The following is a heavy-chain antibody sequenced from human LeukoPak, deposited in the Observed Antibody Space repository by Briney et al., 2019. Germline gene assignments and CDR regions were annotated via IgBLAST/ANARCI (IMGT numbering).Heavy chain of an antibody. V-gene: IGHV3-7*01. Sequence: GGSLRLSCAGSEFTFSDYWMTWVRQAPGKGLEWVANINEGGSDKYYVDSVKGRFTISRDNAKNSLYLQMNSLRAEDTAVYYCAARYDFWSGYGYWGQGTLVTVSS. CDR1: EFTFSDYW. J-gene: IGHJ4*02. CDR2: INEGGSDK. D-gene: IGHD3-3*01. CDR3: AARYDFWSGYGY.